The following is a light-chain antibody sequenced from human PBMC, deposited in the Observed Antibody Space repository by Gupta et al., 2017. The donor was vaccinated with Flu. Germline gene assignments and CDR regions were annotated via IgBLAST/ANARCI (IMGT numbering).Light chain of an antibody. CDR1: QSIETN. J-gene: IGKJ1*01. Sequence: PATLSGSPRERATRACRSSQSIETNLAWYQQRPGQSPSLVIYGASIRATGIPARFTGSGYRTEFSLTISSPQSEDFAVYFSQREHNWPRTFGQGTKVEIK. CDR2: GAS. V-gene: IGKV3-15*01. CDR3: QREHNWPRT.